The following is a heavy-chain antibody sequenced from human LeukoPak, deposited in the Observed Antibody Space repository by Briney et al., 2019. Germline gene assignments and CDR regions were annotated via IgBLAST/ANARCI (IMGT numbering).Heavy chain of an antibody. CDR3: GRAYDFSRH. J-gene: IGHJ4*02. V-gene: IGHV3-21*01. Sequence: GGSLRLSCAASGFTFSNAWMSWVRQAPGKGLEWVSFISSSRSYIYYADSVKGRFTISRDNAKNSLYLQMNSLRAEDTALYYCGRAYDFSRHWGQGTLVTVS. CDR2: ISSSRSYI. CDR1: GFTFSNAW. D-gene: IGHD3-3*01.